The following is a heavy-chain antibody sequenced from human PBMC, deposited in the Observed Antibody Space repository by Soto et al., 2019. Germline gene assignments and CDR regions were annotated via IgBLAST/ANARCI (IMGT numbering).Heavy chain of an antibody. CDR3: AKGGAIVAAGTRVYLYNAMDV. V-gene: IGHV1-2*02. Sequence: QVQLVQSGTEVKRPGDSVKVSCKASGYTFTGYYVHWVRQAPGQGLERMGWINPNSGDTYLAQRFQGRVTMNRDTSIGTASMELRGLTSDDTAEYYCAKGGAIVAAGTRVYLYNAMDVWGQGTTVTVSS. D-gene: IGHD1-26*01. J-gene: IGHJ6*02. CDR2: INPNSGDT. CDR1: GYTFTGYY.